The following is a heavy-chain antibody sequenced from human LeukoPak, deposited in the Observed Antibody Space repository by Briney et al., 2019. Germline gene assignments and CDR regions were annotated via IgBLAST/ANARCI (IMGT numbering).Heavy chain of an antibody. J-gene: IGHJ4*02. CDR3: AKNYGDYVWGFDY. CDR2: IYSGGRA. CDR1: GFTFSDYY. V-gene: IGHV3-66*01. Sequence: GGSLRLSCAASGFTFSDYYMSWIRQAPGKGLEWVSVIYSGGRAYYADSVKGRFTISRDNSKNTLFLQMNSLRAEDTAVYYCAKNYGDYVWGFDYWGQGTLVTVSS. D-gene: IGHD4-17*01.